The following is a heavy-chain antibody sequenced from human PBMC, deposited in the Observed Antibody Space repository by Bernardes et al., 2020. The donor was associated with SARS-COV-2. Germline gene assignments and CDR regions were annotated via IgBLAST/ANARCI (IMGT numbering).Heavy chain of an antibody. J-gene: IGHJ2*01. CDR3: ARRVVAPAAKMGWYFDL. D-gene: IGHD2-2*01. CDR2: IYYSGST. Sequence: SETLSLTCTVSGGSISSSSYYWGWIRQPPGKGLEWIGSIYYSGSTYYNPSLKSRVTISVDTSKNQFSLKLSSVTAADTAVYYCARRVVAPAAKMGWYFDLWGRGTLVTVSS. CDR1: GGSISSSSYY. V-gene: IGHV4-39*01.